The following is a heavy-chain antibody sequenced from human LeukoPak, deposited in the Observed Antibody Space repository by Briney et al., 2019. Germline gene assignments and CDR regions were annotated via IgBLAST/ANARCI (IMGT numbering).Heavy chain of an antibody. CDR2: INWNGGRT. CDR3: ARDYDYGDYPGY. D-gene: IGHD4-17*01. CDR1: GFMFDDYG. V-gene: IGHV3-20*04. Sequence: GGSLRLPCAASGFMFDDYGMSWVRQAPGKGLEWVSGINWNGGRTGYADSVKGRFTISRDNAKNSLYLQMNSLRAEDTALYYCARDYDYGDYPGYWGQGTLVTVSS. J-gene: IGHJ4*02.